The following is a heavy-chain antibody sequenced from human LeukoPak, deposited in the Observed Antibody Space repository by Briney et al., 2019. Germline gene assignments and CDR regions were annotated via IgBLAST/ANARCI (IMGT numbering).Heavy chain of an antibody. CDR1: GFTFSSYW. CDR2: IRQDGSVQ. Sequence: GSLRLPCAASGFTFSSYWMSWVRQAPGKGLEWVANIRQDGSVQNYVDSVKGRFTISRDNPKNSVYLQMNSLRAEDTAVYYCLVTTRSRGFDYWGQGTLVTVSS. V-gene: IGHV3-7*01. CDR3: LVTTRSRGFDY. J-gene: IGHJ4*02. D-gene: IGHD1/OR15-1a*01.